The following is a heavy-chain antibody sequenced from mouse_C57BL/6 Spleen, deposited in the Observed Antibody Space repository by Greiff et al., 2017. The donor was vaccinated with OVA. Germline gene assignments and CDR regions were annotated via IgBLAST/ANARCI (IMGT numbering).Heavy chain of an antibody. D-gene: IGHD2-2*01. V-gene: IGHV5-16*01. CDR3: ARVIPYYFDY. J-gene: IGHJ2*01. Sequence: EVKLMESEGGLVQPGSSMKLSCTASGFTFSDYYMAWVRQVPEKGLEWVANINYDGSSTYYLDSLKSRFTISRDNAKNILYLQMSSLKSEDTATYYCARVIPYYFDYWGQGTTLTVSS. CDR1: GFTFSDYY. CDR2: INYDGSST.